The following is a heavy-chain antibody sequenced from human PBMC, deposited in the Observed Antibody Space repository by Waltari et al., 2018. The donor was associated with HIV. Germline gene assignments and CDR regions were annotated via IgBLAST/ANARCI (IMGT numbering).Heavy chain of an antibody. CDR3: ARMPILGYGSYAFDS. Sequence: QVQLKQWGAGVLKPSETLSLTCAVYSESFSGNYWSWIRQPPGKGLEWIGEVNHSGSTNYTPSLKSRVTISIDTSKKQFSLRLTSVTAADTALYYCARMPILGYGSYAFDSWGQGTLVTVSS. V-gene: IGHV4-34*01. CDR1: SESFSGNY. J-gene: IGHJ4*02. CDR2: VNHSGST. D-gene: IGHD6-13*01.